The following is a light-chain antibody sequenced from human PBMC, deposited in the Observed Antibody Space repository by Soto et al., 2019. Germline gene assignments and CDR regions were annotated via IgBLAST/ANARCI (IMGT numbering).Light chain of an antibody. CDR3: QQYNSYSLT. CDR2: QAS. J-gene: IGKJ1*01. CDR1: QTISSW. V-gene: IGKV1-5*03. Sequence: DIQMTQSPSALSASVGDRVTITCRASQTISSWLAWYQQKPGEAPRLLIYQASSLETEVPSRFSGSGSGTEFTLTISRLQPGDFAAYYCQQYNSYSLTFGQGTKVEIK.